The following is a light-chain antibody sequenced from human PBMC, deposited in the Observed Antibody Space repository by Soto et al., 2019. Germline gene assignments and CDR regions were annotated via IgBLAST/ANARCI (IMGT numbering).Light chain of an antibody. V-gene: IGKV1-39*01. J-gene: IGKJ4*01. Sequence: IQMTQSPSSLSASVGDRVTITCRASQGIGSYLNWYQQKPGKAPKLLIYAASNLQSGVPSRFSGSGSGTNFTLTSSSLQPEDFATYYCQQTYTTPLTFGGGTKV. CDR2: AAS. CDR1: QGIGSY. CDR3: QQTYTTPLT.